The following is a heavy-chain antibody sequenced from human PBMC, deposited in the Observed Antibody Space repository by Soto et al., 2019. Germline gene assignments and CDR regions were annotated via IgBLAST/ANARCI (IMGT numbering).Heavy chain of an antibody. CDR1: GFSLSNARMG. D-gene: IGHD1-26*01. CDR2: IFSNDEK. Sequence: QVTLKESGPVLVKPTEPLTLTCTVSGFSLSNARMGVSWIRQPPGKALEWLAHIFSNDEKSYSTSLKSRLTISKDTSKSQVVLTMTNMDPVDTATYYCARIHEVGREDYFDYWGQGTLVTVSS. CDR3: ARIHEVGREDYFDY. V-gene: IGHV2-26*01. J-gene: IGHJ4*02.